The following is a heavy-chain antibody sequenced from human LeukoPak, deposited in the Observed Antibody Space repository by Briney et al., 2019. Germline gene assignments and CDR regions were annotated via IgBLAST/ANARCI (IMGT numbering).Heavy chain of an antibody. D-gene: IGHD4-23*01. Sequence: GASVKVSCKASGYTFISYPMHWVRQAPGQRLEWMGWIDTGNGNTKYSQKFQDRVTITRDTSANTAYMELSSLRSEDTAVYYCASRLSDYGGVANDYWGQGTLVTVSS. CDR2: IDTGNGNT. V-gene: IGHV1-3*04. CDR3: ASRLSDYGGVANDY. CDR1: GYTFISYP. J-gene: IGHJ4*02.